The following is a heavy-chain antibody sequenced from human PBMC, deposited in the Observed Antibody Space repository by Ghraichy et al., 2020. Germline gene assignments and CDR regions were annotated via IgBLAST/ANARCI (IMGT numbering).Heavy chain of an antibody. Sequence: SETLSLTCAISGDSVSSNSAAWNWIRQSPSRGLEWLGRTYYRSKWYNDYAVSVKSRITINPDTSKNQFSLQLNSVTPEDTAVYYCARDRTTVTTWFDVGADAFDIWGQGTMVTVSS. V-gene: IGHV6-1*01. CDR2: TYYRSKWYN. CDR3: ARDRTTVTTWFDVGADAFDI. CDR1: GDSVSSNSAA. D-gene: IGHD4-17*01. J-gene: IGHJ3*02.